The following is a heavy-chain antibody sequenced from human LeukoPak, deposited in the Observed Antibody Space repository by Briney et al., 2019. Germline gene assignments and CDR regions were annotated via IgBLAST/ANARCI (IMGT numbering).Heavy chain of an antibody. D-gene: IGHD6-19*01. J-gene: IGHJ4*02. CDR1: GYTFTGYY. V-gene: IGHV1-2*02. CDR2: ISPNTGAT. CDR3: ARDRVGSGWPRPFYFEF. Sequence: ASVKVSCKPSGYTFTGYYLHWVRQAPGQALEWMGWISPNTGATVYAQNFQGRVTMSGDTSISTAYLDLSSLRSDDTAVYYCARDRVGSGWPRPFYFEFWGQGTLVTVSS.